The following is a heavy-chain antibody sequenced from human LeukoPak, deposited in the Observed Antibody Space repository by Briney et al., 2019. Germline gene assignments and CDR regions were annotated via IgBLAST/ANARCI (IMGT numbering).Heavy chain of an antibody. Sequence: GRSLRLSCAASGFTFSSYGMHWVRQAPGKGLEWVAVMWYDGSNKYYADSVKGRFTISRDNSKNTLYLQMNSLRAEDTAVYYCAKDAWSGYYTEGYNWFDPWGQGTLVTVSS. CDR1: GFTFSSYG. D-gene: IGHD3-3*01. CDR2: MWYDGSNK. V-gene: IGHV3-33*06. CDR3: AKDAWSGYYTEGYNWFDP. J-gene: IGHJ5*02.